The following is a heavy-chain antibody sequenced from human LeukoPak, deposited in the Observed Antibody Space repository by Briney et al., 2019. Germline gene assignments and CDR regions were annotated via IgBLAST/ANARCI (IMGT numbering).Heavy chain of an antibody. V-gene: IGHV3-64*01. J-gene: IGHJ4*02. Sequence: PGGSLRLSCAASGFTFSSYAMHWVRQAPGKGLEYVSAISSSGGSTFYANSVKGRFTISRDNSKSTLFLQVGSLRAEDMAVYYCARVFYDSSGYYYDYWGQGTLVTVS. CDR1: GFTFSSYA. CDR3: ARVFYDSSGYYYDY. D-gene: IGHD3-22*01. CDR2: ISSSGGST.